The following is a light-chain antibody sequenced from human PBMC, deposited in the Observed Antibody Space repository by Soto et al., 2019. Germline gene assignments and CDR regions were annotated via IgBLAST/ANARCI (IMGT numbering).Light chain of an antibody. Sequence: DIQMTQSPSSLSASVGDRVTITCRASQSISSYLNWYLQKPGKAPKLLIYAASSLQSGVPSRFSGSRSGTDFTLTISSLQPGDFATYYCQQSFTTPWTFGQGTKVDIK. CDR1: QSISSY. V-gene: IGKV1-39*01. J-gene: IGKJ1*01. CDR2: AAS. CDR3: QQSFTTPWT.